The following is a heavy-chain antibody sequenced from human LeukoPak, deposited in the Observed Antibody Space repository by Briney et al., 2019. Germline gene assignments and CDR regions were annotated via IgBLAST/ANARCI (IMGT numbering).Heavy chain of an antibody. Sequence: PSETLSLTCTVSGGSISSYYWSWIRQPPGKGLEWIGYIFYTGSTNYNPSLKSRVTMSVDTSKNQFSPNLSSVTAADTAVYYCARDMVATGTFDYWGQGTLVTVSS. CDR2: IFYTGST. V-gene: IGHV4-59*01. D-gene: IGHD5-12*01. CDR3: ARDMVATGTFDY. CDR1: GGSISSYY. J-gene: IGHJ4*02.